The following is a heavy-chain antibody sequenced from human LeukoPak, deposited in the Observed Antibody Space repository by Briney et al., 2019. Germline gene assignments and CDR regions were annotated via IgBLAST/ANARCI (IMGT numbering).Heavy chain of an antibody. J-gene: IGHJ2*01. CDR1: GYTFTSYY. D-gene: IGHD6-19*01. CDR2: INPSGGST. V-gene: IGHV1-46*01. CDR3: AREAKIAVAGPYWYFDL. Sequence: EASVKVSCKASGYTFTSYYMHWVRQAPGQGLEWMGIINPSGGSTSYAQKFQGRVTMTRDTSTSTVYMELSSLRSEDTAVYYCAREAKIAVAGPYWYFDLWGRATLVTVSS.